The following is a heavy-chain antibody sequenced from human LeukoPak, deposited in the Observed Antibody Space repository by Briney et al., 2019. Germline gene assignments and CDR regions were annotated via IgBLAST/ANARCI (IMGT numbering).Heavy chain of an antibody. CDR1: GFTFSDYY. Sequence: GGSLRLSCAASGFTFSDYYMSWVRQAPGKGLEWVSVIYSGGSTYYADSVKGRFTISRDNSKNTLYLQMNSLRAEDTAVYYCASGSGSYRTPYYYMDVWGTGTTVTVSS. J-gene: IGHJ6*03. CDR2: IYSGGST. CDR3: ASGSGSYRTPYYYMDV. D-gene: IGHD3-10*01. V-gene: IGHV3-53*01.